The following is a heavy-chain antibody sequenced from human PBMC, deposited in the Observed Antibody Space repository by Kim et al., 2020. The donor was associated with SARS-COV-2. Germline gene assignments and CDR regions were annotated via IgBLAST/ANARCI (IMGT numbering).Heavy chain of an antibody. CDR3: ARDRGDSELPSYFDL. J-gene: IGHJ2*01. D-gene: IGHD1-26*01. CDR2: ISSEGRNE. Sequence: GGSLRLSCAASGFTSSIYGMHWVRQAPGKGLEWVALISSEGRNEYYADSVKGRFTISSDNSKNTLYLQMNSLRADDTAVYFCARDRGDSELPSYFDLWGRGTLVTVSS. V-gene: IGHV3-33*05. CDR1: GFTSSIYG.